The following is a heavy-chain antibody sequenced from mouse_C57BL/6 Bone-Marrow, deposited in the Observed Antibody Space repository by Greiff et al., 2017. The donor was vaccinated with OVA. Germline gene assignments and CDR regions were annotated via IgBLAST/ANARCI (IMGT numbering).Heavy chain of an antibody. V-gene: IGHV1-15*01. CDR2: IDPETGGT. CDR1: GYTFTDYE. J-gene: IGHJ2*01. CDR3: TMTPA. Sequence: QVQLKESGAELVRPGASVTLSCKASGYTFTDYEMHWVKQTPVHGLEWIGAIDPETGGTAYNQKFKGKAILTADKSSSTAYMELRSLTSEDSAVYYCTMTPAWGQGTTLTVSS.